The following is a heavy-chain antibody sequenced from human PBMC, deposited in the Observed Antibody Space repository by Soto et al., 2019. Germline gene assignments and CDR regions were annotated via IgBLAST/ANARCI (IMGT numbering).Heavy chain of an antibody. CDR3: ARDVLGYSSGWFFN. D-gene: IGHD6-19*01. J-gene: IGHJ4*02. CDR1: GYTFTSNG. V-gene: IGHV1-18*01. Sequence: GASVKVSCKASGYTFTSNGISWVRQAPGQGLEWMGWISAYNGNTNYAQKLQGRVTMTTDTSTSTAYMELRSLRSDDTAVYYCARDVLGYSSGWFFNWGRGTLVTVSS. CDR2: ISAYNGNT.